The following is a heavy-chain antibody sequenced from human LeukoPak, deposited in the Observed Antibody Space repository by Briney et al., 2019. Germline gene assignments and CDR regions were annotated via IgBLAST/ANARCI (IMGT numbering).Heavy chain of an antibody. CDR1: GYTFTGYY. V-gene: IGHV1-2*02. Sequence: ASVKVSCKASGYTFTGYYMHWVRQAPGQGLEWMGWINPNSGGTNYAQKLQGRVTMTRDTSISTAYMELSRLRSDDTAVYYCARASGTLGYCSSTSCPRYFDYWGQGTLVTVSS. D-gene: IGHD2-2*01. CDR3: ARASGTLGYCSSTSCPRYFDY. CDR2: INPNSGGT. J-gene: IGHJ4*02.